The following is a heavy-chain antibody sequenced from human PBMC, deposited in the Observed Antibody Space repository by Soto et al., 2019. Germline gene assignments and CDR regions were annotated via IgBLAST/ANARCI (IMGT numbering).Heavy chain of an antibody. V-gene: IGHV3-33*01. CDR3: GPDTLDY. CDR1: GFMFSSHG. J-gene: IGHJ4*02. Sequence: QVQLVESGGGVAQPGRSLRLSCAASGFMFSSHGMHWIRQAPGKGLEWVEVIWYDGSNKYYADSVKGRFTISRDNSKNTLYLQMNSLRVEDTAVYYCGPDTLDYWGQGTLVTVSS. CDR2: IWYDGSNK.